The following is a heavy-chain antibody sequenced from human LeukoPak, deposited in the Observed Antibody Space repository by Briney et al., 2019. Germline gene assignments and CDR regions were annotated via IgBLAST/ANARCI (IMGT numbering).Heavy chain of an antibody. CDR3: ARAGDSSGYYHEYFQH. J-gene: IGHJ1*01. CDR1: GGSFSGYY. D-gene: IGHD3-22*01. CDR2: INYSGST. V-gene: IGHV4-34*01. Sequence: SETLSLTCAVYGGSFSGYYWSWIRQPPGKGLEWIGEINYSGSTNYNPSLKSRVTISVDTTKNQFSLKLGSVTAADTAMYYCARAGDSSGYYHEYFQHWGQGTLVTVSS.